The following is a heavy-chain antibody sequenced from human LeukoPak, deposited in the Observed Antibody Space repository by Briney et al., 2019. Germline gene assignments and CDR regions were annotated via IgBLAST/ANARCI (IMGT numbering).Heavy chain of an antibody. D-gene: IGHD2/OR15-2a*01. V-gene: IGHV3-48*03. Sequence: GGSLRLSCAASGFTLSTYEMNWVRQAPGKGLEWVSYISSSGSTIYYADSVKALFTISRDNAKNSLYLQMNSLRAEDTAVYYCASLDRGYYYSFDYWGQGTLVTVSS. J-gene: IGHJ4*02. CDR3: ASLDRGYYYSFDY. CDR2: ISSSGSTI. CDR1: GFTLSTYE.